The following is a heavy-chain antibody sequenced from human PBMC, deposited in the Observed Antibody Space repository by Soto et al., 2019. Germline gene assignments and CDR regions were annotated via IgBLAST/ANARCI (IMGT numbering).Heavy chain of an antibody. J-gene: IGHJ4*02. V-gene: IGHV1-18*01. CDR1: GYTFTSYG. Sequence: QVHLVQSGAEVKKPGASVKVSCKASGYTFTSYGITWVRQAPGQGLEWRGWVSAHNGNTGYAQKLQGRVIVTRDTSTSRAYMELRSLRSDDTAVYYCARGRYGDYWGQGDLVTVSS. CDR3: ARGRYGDY. D-gene: IGHD1-1*01. CDR2: VSAHNGNT.